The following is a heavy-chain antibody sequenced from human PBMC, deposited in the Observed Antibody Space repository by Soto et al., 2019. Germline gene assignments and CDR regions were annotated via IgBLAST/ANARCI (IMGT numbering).Heavy chain of an antibody. J-gene: IGHJ4*02. Sequence: QITLKESGPTLVKPTETLTLTCTVSGFPLSARGVGVGWIRQPPGKALEWLAVIYWNDDKRYSPSLKSRLTIPKDTSNNQVVLTMTHTDPVDTAKYYCAHSPWGSAPDYWGQGTLVTVSS. D-gene: IGHD3-16*01. CDR2: IYWNDDK. CDR1: GFPLSARGVG. CDR3: AHSPWGSAPDY. V-gene: IGHV2-5*01.